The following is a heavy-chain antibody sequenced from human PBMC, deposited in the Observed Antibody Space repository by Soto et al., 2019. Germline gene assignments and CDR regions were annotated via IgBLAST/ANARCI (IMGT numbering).Heavy chain of an antibody. CDR1: GFTFNSLS. Sequence: QVQLVESGGGMVQPGTYLRLSCGASGFTFNSLSLHWVRQRPDKGLEWVAVISRDGRVTFYAVFVKGRCTVSRDNSKNTIYLQVNSLTAQDTAVYFWASEPYGDSQYFDYWGQGTLVTVSS. CDR2: ISRDGRVT. CDR3: ASEPYGDSQYFDY. D-gene: IGHD2-21*02. J-gene: IGHJ4*02. V-gene: IGHV3-30*04.